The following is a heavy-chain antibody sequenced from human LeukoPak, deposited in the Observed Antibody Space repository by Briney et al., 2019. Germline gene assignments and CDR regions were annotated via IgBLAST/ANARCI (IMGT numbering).Heavy chain of an antibody. CDR1: GGSISRGGYY. Sequence: SQTLSLTCTVSGGSISRGGYYWSWIRQHPGKGLEWIGYIYYSGSTYYNPSLKSRVTISVDTSKNQFSLKLSSVTVADTAVYYCARSLLWFGELLKPFDYWGQGTLVTVSS. CDR2: IYYSGST. D-gene: IGHD3-10*01. J-gene: IGHJ4*02. V-gene: IGHV4-31*03. CDR3: ARSLLWFGELLKPFDY.